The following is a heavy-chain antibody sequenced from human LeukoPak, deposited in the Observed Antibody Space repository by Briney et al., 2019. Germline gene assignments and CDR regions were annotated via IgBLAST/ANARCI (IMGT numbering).Heavy chain of an antibody. CDR3: ATETNGRHYDY. CDR2: IGPTGSDR. V-gene: IGHV3-21*06. CDR1: GPPSSTSS. J-gene: IGHJ4*02. Sequence: PGGPLSPSFKPPGPPSSTSSFNGVPQAPGKGLGWVPSIGPTGSDRYHADSIKGRFTISRDNANNFLYLQMNSLRAEDTAVYYCATETNGRHYDYWGQGTLLTVSS. D-gene: IGHD1-14*01.